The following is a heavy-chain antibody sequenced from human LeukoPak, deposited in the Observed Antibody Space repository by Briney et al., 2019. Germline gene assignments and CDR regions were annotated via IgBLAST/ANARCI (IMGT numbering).Heavy chain of an antibody. CDR3: ARDDSSGWYYFDY. Sequence: GGSLRLSCSASGFTFSSYWMSWVRQAPGKGLEWVANIKQEGSEKNYVCTVKGRFPISRDNAKSSLSLQMNSLRAEDTAVYYCARDDSSGWYYFDYWGQGTRVTVSS. J-gene: IGHJ4*02. CDR2: IKQEGSEK. V-gene: IGHV3-7*01. D-gene: IGHD3-22*01. CDR1: GFTFSSYW.